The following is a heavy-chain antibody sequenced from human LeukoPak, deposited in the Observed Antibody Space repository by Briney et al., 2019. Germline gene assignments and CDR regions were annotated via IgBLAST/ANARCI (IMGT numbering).Heavy chain of an antibody. CDR2: IRSKANSYAT. CDR3: TRRSSSTSRYYYYYYMDV. J-gene: IGHJ6*03. D-gene: IGHD2-2*01. CDR1: GFTFSGSA. V-gene: IGHV3-73*01. Sequence: GGSLRLSCAASGFTFSGSAMHWVRQASGKGLEWVGRIRSKANSYATAYAASVKGRFTISRDDSKNTAYLQMNSLKTEDTAVYYCTRRSSSTSRYYYYYYMDVWGKGTTVTVSS.